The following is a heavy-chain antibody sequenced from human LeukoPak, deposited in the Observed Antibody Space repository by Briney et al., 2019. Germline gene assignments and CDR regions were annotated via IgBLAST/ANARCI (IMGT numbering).Heavy chain of an antibody. J-gene: IGHJ4*02. D-gene: IGHD4-23*01. Sequence: SETLSLTCTVSGGSISSYYWSWIRQPPGKGLEWIGCIYYSGSTNYNPSLKSRVTISVGTSKNQFSLKLSSVTAADTAVYYCARTKYGGDDYWGQGTLVTVSS. CDR3: ARTKYGGDDY. V-gene: IGHV4-59*01. CDR2: IYYSGST. CDR1: GGSISSYY.